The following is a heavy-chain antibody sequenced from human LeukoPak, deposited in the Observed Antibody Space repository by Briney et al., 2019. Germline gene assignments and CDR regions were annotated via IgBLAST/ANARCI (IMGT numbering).Heavy chain of an antibody. CDR3: ARGVEPLAANTLAY. D-gene: IGHD1-14*01. Sequence: GGALRLSCAASGFTAITNDMTWVRQAPGRGLEWASVLYSDGNTKYADSVQGRFTISRDNSKNTLYLEMNSLSADDTAVYYCARGVEPLAANTLAYWGQGTLVTVSS. V-gene: IGHV3-53*01. J-gene: IGHJ4*02. CDR2: LYSDGNT. CDR1: GFTAITND.